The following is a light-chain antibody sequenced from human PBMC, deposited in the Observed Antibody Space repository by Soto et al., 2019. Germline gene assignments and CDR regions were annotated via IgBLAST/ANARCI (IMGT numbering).Light chain of an antibody. J-gene: IGLJ2*01. CDR2: EVT. Sequence: QSVLTQPASVSESPGQSITISCTGTSSDVGGYNYVSWYQQHPGKAPKIIIYEVTNRPSGVSNRFSGSKSGNTASLTISGLQAEDDADYCCSSYTSSSTVVFGGGTKLTVL. CDR3: SSYTSSSTVV. V-gene: IGLV2-14*01. CDR1: SSDVGGYNY.